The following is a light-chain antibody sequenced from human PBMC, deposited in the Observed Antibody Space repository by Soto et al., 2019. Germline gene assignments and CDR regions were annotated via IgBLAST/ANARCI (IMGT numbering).Light chain of an antibody. V-gene: IGLV1-40*01. CDR2: INN. CDR1: SSNIGAGSD. J-gene: IGLJ3*02. Sequence: QSVLTQPPSVSGAPGQSVTISCTGSSSNIGAGSDVHWYQQFPGTAPKLIISINNNRPSGVPDRFSGSKSGSSASLAITGLQAADAADYYCQSYDRSLTAWVFGGGTKLTVL. CDR3: QSYDRSLTAWV.